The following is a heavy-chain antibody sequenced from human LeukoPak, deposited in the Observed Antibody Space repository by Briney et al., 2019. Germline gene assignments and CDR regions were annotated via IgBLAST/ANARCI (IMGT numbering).Heavy chain of an antibody. D-gene: IGHD3-22*01. CDR2: INHSGST. CDR1: GGSFSGYY. Sequence: SETLFLTCAVYGGSFSGYYWSWIRQPPGKGLEWIGEINHSGSTNYNPSLKSRVTISVDTSKNQFSLKLSSVTAADTAVYYCARRGAYDSSGYYYGDYFDYWGQGTLVTVSS. J-gene: IGHJ4*02. V-gene: IGHV4-34*01. CDR3: ARRGAYDSSGYYYGDYFDY.